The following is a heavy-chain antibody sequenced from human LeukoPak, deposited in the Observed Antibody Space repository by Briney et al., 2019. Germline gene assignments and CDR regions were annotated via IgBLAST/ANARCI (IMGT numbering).Heavy chain of an antibody. D-gene: IGHD1-26*01. J-gene: IGHJ4*02. Sequence: GGSLRLSCAASGFTFSSYSMNWVRQAPGKGLEWVSSISSSSSYIYYADSVKGRFTISRDNAKNSLYLQMNSLRAEDTAVYYCARDAFSGSYLAGPDRIDYWGQGTLVTVSS. CDR3: ARDAFSGSYLAGPDRIDY. V-gene: IGHV3-21*01. CDR2: ISSSSSYI. CDR1: GFTFSSYS.